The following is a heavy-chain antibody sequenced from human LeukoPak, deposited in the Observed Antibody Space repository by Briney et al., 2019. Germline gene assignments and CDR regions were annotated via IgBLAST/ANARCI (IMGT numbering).Heavy chain of an antibody. Sequence: PGGSLRLSCAASGFTFVDSAMHWVRQAPGKGLEWVSGISWISGNIVYADSVKGRFTISRDNAKNSLYLQMNSLRAEDTAVYYCASYYYYGSGYRDYWGQGTLVTVSS. CDR3: ASYYYYGSGYRDY. CDR2: ISWISGNI. V-gene: IGHV3-9*01. CDR1: GFTFVDSA. J-gene: IGHJ4*02. D-gene: IGHD3-10*01.